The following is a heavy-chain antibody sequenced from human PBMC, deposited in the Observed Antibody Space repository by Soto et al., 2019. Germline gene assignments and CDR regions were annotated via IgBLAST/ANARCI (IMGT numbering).Heavy chain of an antibody. CDR1: GFIFSSYG. Sequence: QVRLVESGGGEVQPGGSLRLSCTASGFIFSSYGMHWVRQAPGKGPVWVAFISSDGSEEYYTDSVKGRFSSSRDASKNKLYLQMNSLRVEDTAVYYCAKRLGNDVFDVWGQGTMVTVSS. V-gene: IGHV3-30*18. D-gene: IGHD7-27*01. J-gene: IGHJ3*01. CDR3: AKRLGNDVFDV. CDR2: ISSDGSEE.